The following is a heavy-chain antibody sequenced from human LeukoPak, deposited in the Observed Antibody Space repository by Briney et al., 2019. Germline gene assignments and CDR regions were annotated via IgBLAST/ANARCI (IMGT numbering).Heavy chain of an antibody. D-gene: IGHD2-15*01. V-gene: IGHV3-30-3*01. CDR1: GFTFTNYA. CDR3: ARDRGYCSGGSCPLDY. J-gene: IGHJ4*02. CDR2: ISYDGSIK. Sequence: GGSLRLSCAASGFTFTNYAIHRVRQAPGKGLEWVALISYDGSIKYYADSVKGRFTISRDNSKNTLYLQMNSLRAEDTAVYYCARDRGYCSGGSCPLDYWGQGTLVTVSS.